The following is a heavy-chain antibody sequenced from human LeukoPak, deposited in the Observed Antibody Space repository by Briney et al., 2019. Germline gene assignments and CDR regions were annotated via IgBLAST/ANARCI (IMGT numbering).Heavy chain of an antibody. J-gene: IGHJ4*02. D-gene: IGHD2-2*01. CDR1: GLTISMYW. V-gene: IGHV3-7*03. CDR2: IKQDGSEK. CDR3: VSRRCSITACYVASLNCFDY. Sequence: PGGSLRLSCVVSGLTISMYWLTWVRQAPGKGLEWVANIKQDGSEKNYVDSVKGRFTISRDNTKNSMYLQMNSLRDEDTAVYHCVSRRCSITACYVASLNCFDYWGQGTRVTVSS.